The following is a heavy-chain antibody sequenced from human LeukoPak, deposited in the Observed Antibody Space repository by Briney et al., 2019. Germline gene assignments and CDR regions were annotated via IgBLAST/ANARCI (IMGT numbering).Heavy chain of an antibody. J-gene: IGHJ4*02. CDR1: GFTFSSYA. CDR3: ARDPNIYSSGWYDYFDY. Sequence: GGSLRLSCAASGFTFSSYAMHWVRQAPGKGLEWVAVISYDGSNKYYADSVKGRFTISRDNSKNTLYLQMNSLRAEDTAVYYCARDPNIYSSGWYDYFDYWGQGTLVTVSS. V-gene: IGHV3-30*04. D-gene: IGHD6-19*01. CDR2: ISYDGSNK.